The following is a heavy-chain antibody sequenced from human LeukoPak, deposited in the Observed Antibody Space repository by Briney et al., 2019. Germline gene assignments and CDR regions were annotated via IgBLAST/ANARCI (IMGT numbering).Heavy chain of an antibody. D-gene: IGHD3-16*01. CDR1: GGSIRSYY. CDR3: AGERDSTYYAQGLFHL. J-gene: IGHJ5*02. CDR2: IYYTGTT. V-gene: IGHV4-59*01. Sequence: SETLSLTCSVSGGSIRSYYGNWVRQSPGKGLEWSGYIYYTGTTNYNPSLTSRVTISVDTSKNQVSLKLSSVTAADTAVYYCAGERDSTYYAQGLFHLWGQGTLVTVSS.